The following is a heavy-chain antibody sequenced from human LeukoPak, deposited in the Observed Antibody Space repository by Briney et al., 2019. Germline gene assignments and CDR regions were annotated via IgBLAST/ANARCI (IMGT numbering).Heavy chain of an antibody. CDR1: GGSIRSSYYY. D-gene: IGHD4-17*01. Sequence: SETLSLTCTVSGGSIRSSYYYWGWIRQPPGKGLEWIGEINHSGSTNYNPSLKSRVTISVDTSKNQFSLKLSSVTAADTAVYYCARSTVTTWYYYYGMDVWGQGTTVTVSS. J-gene: IGHJ6*02. CDR3: ARSTVTTWYYYYGMDV. V-gene: IGHV4-39*07. CDR2: INHSGST.